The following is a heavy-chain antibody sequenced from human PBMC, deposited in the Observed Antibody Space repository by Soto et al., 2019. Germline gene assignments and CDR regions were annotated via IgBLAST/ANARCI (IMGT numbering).Heavy chain of an antibody. J-gene: IGHJ4*02. CDR2: ISWNSGSI. V-gene: IGHV3-9*01. Sequence: EVQLVESGGGLVQPGRSLRLSCAASGFTFEDYAMHWVRQAPGKGLEWVSGISWNSGSIGHADSVKGRFTVSRDNAKNSLYLQINSLRAEDTALYYCAKDRDIAVAGNFDYWGQGTLVTVSS. CDR3: AKDRDIAVAGNFDY. CDR1: GFTFEDYA. D-gene: IGHD6-19*01.